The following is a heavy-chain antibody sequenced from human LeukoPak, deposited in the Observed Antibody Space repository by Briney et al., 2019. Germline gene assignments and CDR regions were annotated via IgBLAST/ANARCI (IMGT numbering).Heavy chain of an antibody. CDR3: AASYYDSSARLDY. Sequence: SETLSLTCTVSGGSISSYCWSWIRQPAGKGLEWIGRIYTSGSTNYNPSLKSRVTMSVDTSKNQFSLKLSSVTAADTAVYYCAASYYDSSARLDYWGQGTLVTVSS. CDR2: IYTSGST. CDR1: GGSISSYC. J-gene: IGHJ4*02. V-gene: IGHV4-4*07. D-gene: IGHD3-22*01.